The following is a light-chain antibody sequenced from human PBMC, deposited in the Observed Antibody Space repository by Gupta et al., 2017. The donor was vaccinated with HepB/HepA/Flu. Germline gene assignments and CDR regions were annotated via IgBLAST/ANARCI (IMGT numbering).Light chain of an antibody. CDR2: AAS. CDR3: QQLNSYPLFT. CDR1: QGISSY. V-gene: IGKV1-9*01. Sequence: DIQLTQSPSFLSASVGDRVTITCRASQGISSYLAWYQQKPGKAPKLLIYAASTLQSGVPSRFSGSGSGKEFTLTIRSLQPEDFATYYCQQLNSYPLFTFGPGTKVDIK. J-gene: IGKJ3*01.